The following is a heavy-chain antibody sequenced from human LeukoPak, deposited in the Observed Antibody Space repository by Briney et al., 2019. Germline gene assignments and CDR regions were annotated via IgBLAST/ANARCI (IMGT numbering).Heavy chain of an antibody. D-gene: IGHD6-13*01. J-gene: IGHJ4*02. V-gene: IGHV4-4*07. CDR3: ARGPNPMYSSSWYFDY. CDR1: GGSISSYY. Sequence: PSETLSLTCTVSGGSISSYYWSWIRQPAGKGLEWIGRIYTSGSTNYNPSLKSRVTMSVDTSKNQLSLKLSSVTAADTAVYYCARGPNPMYSSSWYFDYWGQGTLVTVSS. CDR2: IYTSGST.